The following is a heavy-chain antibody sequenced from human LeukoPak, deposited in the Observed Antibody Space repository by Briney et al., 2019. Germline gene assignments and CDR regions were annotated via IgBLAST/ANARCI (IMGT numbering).Heavy chain of an antibody. CDR2: TYYRSKWYN. CDR3: ARAVYSSGWSPLYYYYGMDV. Sequence: SQTLSLTCAISGDSVSSNSAVWNWIRQSPSRGLEWLGRTYYRSKWYNDYAVSVKSRITINPDTSKNQFSLQLNSVTPEDTAVYYCARAVYSSGWSPLYYYYGMDVWGQGTTVTVSS. D-gene: IGHD6-19*01. J-gene: IGHJ6*02. CDR1: GDSVSSNSAV. V-gene: IGHV6-1*01.